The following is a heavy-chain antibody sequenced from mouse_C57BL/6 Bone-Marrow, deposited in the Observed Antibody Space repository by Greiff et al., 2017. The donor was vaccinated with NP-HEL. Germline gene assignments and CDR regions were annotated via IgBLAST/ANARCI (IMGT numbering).Heavy chain of an antibody. V-gene: IGHV1-18*01. Sequence: EVKLVESGPELVKPGASVKIPCKASGYTFTDYNMDWVKQSHGKSLEWIGDINPNNGGTIYNQKFKGKATLTVDKSSSTAYMELRSLTSEDTAVYYCARYYYGYAYWGQGTLVTVSA. CDR2: INPNNGGT. D-gene: IGHD2-1*01. CDR1: GYTFTDYN. J-gene: IGHJ3*01. CDR3: ARYYYGYAY.